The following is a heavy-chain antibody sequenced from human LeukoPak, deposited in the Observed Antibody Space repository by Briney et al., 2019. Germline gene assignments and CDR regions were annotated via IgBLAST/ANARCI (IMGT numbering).Heavy chain of an antibody. Sequence: RGESLKISCKGSGYSFTSYWIGWVRQMPGEGLEWMGIIYPGDSDTRYSPSFQGQVTISADKSISTAYLQWSSLKASDTAMYYCARRTRIAAAATPYYFTTGAREPWSPSPQ. CDR2: IYPGDSDT. D-gene: IGHD6-13*01. CDR3: ARRTRIAAAATPYYFTT. J-gene: IGHJ4*02. CDR1: GYSFTSYW. V-gene: IGHV5-51*01.